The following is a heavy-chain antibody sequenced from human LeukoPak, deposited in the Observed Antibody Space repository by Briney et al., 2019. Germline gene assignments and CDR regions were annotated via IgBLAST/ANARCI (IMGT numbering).Heavy chain of an antibody. CDR1: GYTFTSYA. Sequence: ASVKVSCKASGYTFTSYAMHWVRQAPGQRLEWMGWINAGNGNTKYSQKFQGRVTITRDTSASTAYMELSSLRSEDTAVYYCASSRVDIVATTYFDYWGQGTLVTVSS. CDR3: ASSRVDIVATTYFDY. J-gene: IGHJ4*02. D-gene: IGHD5-12*01. CDR2: INAGNGNT. V-gene: IGHV1-3*01.